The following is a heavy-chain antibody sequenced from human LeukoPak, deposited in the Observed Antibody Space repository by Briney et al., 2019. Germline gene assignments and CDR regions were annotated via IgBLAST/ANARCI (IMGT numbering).Heavy chain of an antibody. D-gene: IGHD2-21*01. V-gene: IGHV3-30*02. CDR3: AKDQGQYCGGDCFINAVFDY. J-gene: IGHJ4*02. Sequence: PGGSLRLSCAASGISFSTSGMHWVRQSPGKGLEWVAFIRYDGSNKYYADSVKGRFTISRDNSKNTLYLQMNSLRAEDTAVYYCAKDQGQYCGGDCFINAVFDYWGQGTLVTVSS. CDR1: GISFSTSG. CDR2: IRYDGSNK.